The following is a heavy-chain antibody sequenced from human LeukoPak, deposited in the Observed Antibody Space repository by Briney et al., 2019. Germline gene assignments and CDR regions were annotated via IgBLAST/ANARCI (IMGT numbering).Heavy chain of an antibody. CDR3: ARLAGTYYYDSSAYPDAFDI. V-gene: IGHV4-39*01. CDR2: IYYSGST. D-gene: IGHD3-22*01. Sequence: SETLSLTCTVSGGSISSSSYYWGWIRQPPGKGLEWIGSIYYSGSTYYNPSLKSRVTISVDTSKNQFSLKLSSVTAADTAVYYCARLAGTYYYDSSAYPDAFDIWGQGTMVTVSS. J-gene: IGHJ3*02. CDR1: GGSISSSSYY.